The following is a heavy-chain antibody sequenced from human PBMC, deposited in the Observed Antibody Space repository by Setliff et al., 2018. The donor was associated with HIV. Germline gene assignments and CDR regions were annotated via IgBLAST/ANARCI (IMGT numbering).Heavy chain of an antibody. CDR3: ARGGTIFGVVISNYYYMDV. Sequence: ASVKVSCKTSGYTFTGYYMHWVRQAPGQGLEWMGWINPNSGGTNYAQKFQGRVTMTRDTAISTAYMELSRLRSDDTAVYYCARGGTIFGVVISNYYYMDVWGKGTTVTVSS. J-gene: IGHJ6*03. CDR2: INPNSGGT. V-gene: IGHV1-2*02. D-gene: IGHD3-3*01. CDR1: GYTFTGYY.